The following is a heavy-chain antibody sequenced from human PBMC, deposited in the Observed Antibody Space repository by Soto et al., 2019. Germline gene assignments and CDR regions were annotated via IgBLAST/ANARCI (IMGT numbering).Heavy chain of an antibody. V-gene: IGHV4-30-4*01. D-gene: IGHD3-22*01. J-gene: IGHJ6*02. CDR2: IYYSGST. Sequence: SETLSLTCTVSGGSISSGDYYWSWIRQPPGKGLEWIGYIYYSGSTYYNPSLKSRVTISVDTSKNQFSLKLSSVTAADTAVYYCARVCRVYDSSGYYYPTHHLCYYYGMDVWGQGTTVTVSS. CDR1: GGSISSGDYY. CDR3: ARVCRVYDSSGYYYPTHHLCYYYGMDV.